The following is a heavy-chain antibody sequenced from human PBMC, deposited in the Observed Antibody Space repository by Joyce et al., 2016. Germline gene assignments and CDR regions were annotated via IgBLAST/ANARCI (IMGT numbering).Heavy chain of an antibody. D-gene: IGHD6-19*01. V-gene: IGHV4-34*02. CDR1: GGPFRGFL. Sequence: QVQLQQWGAGLLKPSETLSLTCGVNGGPFRGFLWTWVRQPPGEGLQWIWDVNTSGATNYNPSLNSRVTISVDTSKNQFSLTLTSITAADTAMYYCARSQWLAPLMYWGQGSLVAVSS. CDR3: ARSQWLAPLMY. J-gene: IGHJ4*02. CDR2: VNTSGAT.